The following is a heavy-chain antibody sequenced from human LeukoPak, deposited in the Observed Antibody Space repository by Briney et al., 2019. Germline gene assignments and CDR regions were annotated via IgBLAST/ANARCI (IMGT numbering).Heavy chain of an antibody. V-gene: IGHV3-21*01. J-gene: IGHJ6*02. CDR3: TRDLLDYDVSTGLHHYYMDV. Sequence: PGGSLRLSCAASGFTFSSYSMNWVRQAPGKGLEWVSSISSSSSYIYYADSVKGRFTISRDNAKNTVYLQMNTLRVEDTAVYYCTRDLLDYDVSTGLHHYYMDVWGQGTTVTVSS. CDR1: GFTFSSYS. CDR2: ISSSSSYI. D-gene: IGHD3-9*01.